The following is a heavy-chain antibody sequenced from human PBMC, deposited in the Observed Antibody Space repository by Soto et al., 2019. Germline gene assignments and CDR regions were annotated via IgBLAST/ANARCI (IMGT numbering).Heavy chain of an antibody. Sequence: QVQLVQSGAEVKKPGSSVKVSCKTSGVSFNNNGIGWVRQAPGHGLEWMGGVSPPFRTSNYARKFRGRISITADSSTGTVNMELSSLTSEDTAQYYCARVLSYGSGSYSPYGMDVWGQGTTVTVSS. CDR2: VSPPFRTS. CDR3: ARVLSYGSGSYSPYGMDV. CDR1: GVSFNNNG. V-gene: IGHV1-69*01. J-gene: IGHJ6*02. D-gene: IGHD3-10*01.